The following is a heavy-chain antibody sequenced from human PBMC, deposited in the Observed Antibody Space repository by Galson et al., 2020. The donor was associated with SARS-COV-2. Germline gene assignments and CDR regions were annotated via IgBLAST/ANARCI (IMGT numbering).Heavy chain of an antibody. CDR2: IWHDGSNK. CDR1: GFTYSSYG. CDR3: ARSMSYYYGMDV. J-gene: IGHJ6*02. Sequence: GESLKIPRAGPGFTYSSYGMHWVRQAPGKGLEWVAVIWHDGSNKYYADSVKGRFTISRDNSKNTLYLQMNSLRSEDTAVYYCARSMSYYYGMDVWGQGTTVTVSS. D-gene: IGHD2-8*01. V-gene: IGHV3-33*01.